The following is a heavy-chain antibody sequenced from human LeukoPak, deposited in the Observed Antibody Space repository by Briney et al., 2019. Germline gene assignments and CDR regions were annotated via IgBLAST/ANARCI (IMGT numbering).Heavy chain of an antibody. D-gene: IGHD3-10*01. CDR1: GVSISSGGYY. Sequence: SQTLSLTCTVSGVSISSGGYYWSWIRQHPGKGLEWIGYIYYSGSTYYNPSLKSRVTISVDTSKNQFSLKLSSVTAADTAVYYCAREGPYGSHAFDIWGQGTMVTVSS. J-gene: IGHJ3*02. V-gene: IGHV4-31*03. CDR2: IYYSGST. CDR3: AREGPYGSHAFDI.